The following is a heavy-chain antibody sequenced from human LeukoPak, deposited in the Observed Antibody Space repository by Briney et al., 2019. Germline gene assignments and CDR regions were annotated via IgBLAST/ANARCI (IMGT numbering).Heavy chain of an antibody. Sequence: PGGSLRLSCAASGFTFSSYGMHWVRQAPGKGLVWVSRINSDGRSTTYADSVKGRFTISRDNAKNTLYLQMNSLRAEDTAVYYCAREYYYDNYFDYWGQGTLVTVSS. V-gene: IGHV3-74*01. CDR1: GFTFSSYG. CDR3: AREYYYDNYFDY. J-gene: IGHJ4*02. CDR2: INSDGRST. D-gene: IGHD3-22*01.